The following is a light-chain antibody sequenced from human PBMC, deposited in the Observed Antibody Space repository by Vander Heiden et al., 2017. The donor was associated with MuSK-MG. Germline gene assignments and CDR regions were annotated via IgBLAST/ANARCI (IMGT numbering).Light chain of an antibody. J-gene: IGLJ2*01. V-gene: IGLV3-19*01. Sequence: SSELTQDPAVSVALGQTVRLTCQGDSLRSYYAIWYQQKPGQAPVLVIYGKNNRPSGIPDRFSGSSSGNTASLTITGAQAEDEADYYCNSRDSSGNHPFGGGTKLTVL. CDR1: SLRSYY. CDR2: GKN. CDR3: NSRDSSGNHP.